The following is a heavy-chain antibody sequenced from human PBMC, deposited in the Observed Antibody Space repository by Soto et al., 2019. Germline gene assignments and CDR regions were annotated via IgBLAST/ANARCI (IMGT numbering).Heavy chain of an antibody. D-gene: IGHD5-18*01. J-gene: IGHJ1*01. CDR3: ARGRSLDTADENFQH. V-gene: IGHV3-33*01. Sequence: QVQLEESGGSVVQPGGSLRLSCVASGFSFSNWGMHWVRQVPGKGPEWLAVIWYDGSDKHYGDSVKGRFIISRDNSQDTVYLQMSNLRDEDTGVYCCARGRSLDTADENFQHWGQGTGVTVSS. CDR2: IWYDGSDK. CDR1: GFSFSNWG.